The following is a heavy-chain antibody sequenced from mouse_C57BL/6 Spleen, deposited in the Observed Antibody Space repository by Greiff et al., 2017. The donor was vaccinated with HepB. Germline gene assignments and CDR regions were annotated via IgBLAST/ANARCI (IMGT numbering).Heavy chain of an antibody. CDR1: GYTFTDYN. J-gene: IGHJ4*01. V-gene: IGHV1-18*01. CDR3: ARGATYYDYDGRRSYYYAMDY. D-gene: IGHD2-4*01. Sequence: EVQLQQSGPELVKPGASVKIPCKASGYTFTDYNMDWVKQSHGKSLEWIGDINPNNGGTIYNQKFKGKATLTGDKSSSTAYMELRSLTSEDTAVYYCARGATYYDYDGRRSYYYAMDYWGQGTSVTVSS. CDR2: INPNNGGT.